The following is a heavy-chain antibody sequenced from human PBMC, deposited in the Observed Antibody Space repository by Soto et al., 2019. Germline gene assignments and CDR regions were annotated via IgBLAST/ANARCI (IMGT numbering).Heavy chain of an antibody. D-gene: IGHD6-19*01. V-gene: IGHV4-39*01. CDR2: IYCSGST. J-gene: IGHJ4*02. Sequence: PSETLSLTCTVSGGSISSSSYYWGWIRQPPGKGLEWIGSIYCSGSTYYNPSLKSRVTISVDTSKNQFSLKLSSVTAADTAVYYCARLGVSSGRKSYNFDYWGQGTLVTVSS. CDR1: GGSISSSSYY. CDR3: ARLGVSSGRKSYNFDY.